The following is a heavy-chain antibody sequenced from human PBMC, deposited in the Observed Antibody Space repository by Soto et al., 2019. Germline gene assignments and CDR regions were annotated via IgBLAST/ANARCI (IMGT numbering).Heavy chain of an antibody. Sequence: GESLKISCKGSGYSFTSYWIGWVRQMPGKGLEWMGIIYPGDSDTRYSPSFQGQVTISADKSISTAYLQWSSLKASDTAMYYCVRLGSYDFWSGYPLYGMDVWGQGTTVTVSS. J-gene: IGHJ6*02. CDR3: VRLGSYDFWSGYPLYGMDV. CDR1: GYSFTSYW. D-gene: IGHD3-3*01. CDR2: IYPGDSDT. V-gene: IGHV5-51*01.